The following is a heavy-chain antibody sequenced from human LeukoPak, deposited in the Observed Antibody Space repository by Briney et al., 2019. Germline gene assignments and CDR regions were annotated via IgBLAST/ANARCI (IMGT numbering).Heavy chain of an antibody. J-gene: IGHJ3*02. CDR3: AKDPRRSSFPLDAFDI. V-gene: IGHV3-30-3*01. D-gene: IGHD6-13*01. CDR2: ISYDGSNK. Sequence: GGSLRLSCAASGFTFSSYAMHWVRQAPGKGLEWVAVISYDGSNKYYADSVKGRFTISRDNSKNTLYLQMNSLRAEDTAVYYCAKDPRRSSFPLDAFDIWGQGTMVTVSS. CDR1: GFTFSSYA.